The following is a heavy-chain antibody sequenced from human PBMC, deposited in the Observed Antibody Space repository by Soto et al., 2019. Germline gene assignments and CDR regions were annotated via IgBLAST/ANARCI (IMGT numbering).Heavy chain of an antibody. V-gene: IGHV3-48*03. CDR3: ARVYSSTTTCHVQAFDS. CDR2: ISSAGNSS. CDR1: GFTFSSYE. J-gene: IGHJ4*02. D-gene: IGHD2-2*01. Sequence: EVQLVESGGGLAQPGGSVRLSCAASGFTFSSYEMNWVRQAPGKTLEWVSYISSAGNSSYYADSVKSRFTISRDNAKNSLYLQMNSLRVEDTAVYYCARVYSSTTTCHVQAFDSWGQGTLVTVSS.